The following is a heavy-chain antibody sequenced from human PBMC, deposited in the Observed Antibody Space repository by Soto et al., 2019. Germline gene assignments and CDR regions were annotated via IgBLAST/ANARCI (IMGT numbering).Heavy chain of an antibody. CDR2: IYYSGST. CDR3: ARLGIRYYYGMDV. D-gene: IGHD7-27*01. Sequence: QVQLQESGPGLVKPSQTLSLTCTVSGGSISSGGYYWSWIRQHPGKGLEWIGYIYYSGSTYYNPSIKSRVTISVDTSKNQFSLKLSSVTAADTAVYYCARLGIRYYYGMDVWGQGTTVTVSS. J-gene: IGHJ6*02. V-gene: IGHV4-31*03. CDR1: GGSISSGGYY.